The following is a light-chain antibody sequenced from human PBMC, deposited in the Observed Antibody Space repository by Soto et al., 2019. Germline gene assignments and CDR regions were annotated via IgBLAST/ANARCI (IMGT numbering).Light chain of an antibody. V-gene: IGLV1-40*01. CDR1: SSNIGAGYD. J-gene: IGLJ2*01. Sequence: QSVLTQPPSVSGAPGQRVTISCTGSSSNIGAGYDVHWYQQLPGTAPKLLIYCNSNRPSGVPDRFSGSKSGTSASLAITGLQAEDEADDSCQSYDSSLSAVVFGGGTKLTVL. CDR2: CNS. CDR3: QSYDSSLSAVV.